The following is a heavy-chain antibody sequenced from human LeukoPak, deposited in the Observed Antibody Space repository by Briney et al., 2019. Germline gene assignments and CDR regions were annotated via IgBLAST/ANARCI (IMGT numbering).Heavy chain of an antibody. CDR1: GGSISSYY. CDR2: IYYSGST. CDR3: ARGIAAEEQNYFDY. V-gene: IGHV4-59*01. D-gene: IGHD6-13*01. Sequence: PSETLSLTCTVSGGSISSYYWSWIRQPPGKGLEWIGYIYYSGSTNYNPSLKSRVTISVDTSKNQYSLKLSSVTAADTAAYYCARGIAAEEQNYFDYWGQGTLVTVSS. J-gene: IGHJ4*02.